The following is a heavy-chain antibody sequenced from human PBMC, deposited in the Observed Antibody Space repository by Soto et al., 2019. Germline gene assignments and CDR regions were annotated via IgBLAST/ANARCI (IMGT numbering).Heavy chain of an antibody. CDR2: ISAYNGNT. D-gene: IGHD6-13*01. Sequence: ASVKVSCKASGYTFTSYGISWVRQAPGQGLEWMGWISAYNGNTNYAQKLQGRVTMTTDTSTSTAYMELRSLRSDDTAVYYCASFSIAATDPYGMDVWGQWTTVTVSS. CDR1: GYTFTSYG. J-gene: IGHJ6*02. V-gene: IGHV1-18*01. CDR3: ASFSIAATDPYGMDV.